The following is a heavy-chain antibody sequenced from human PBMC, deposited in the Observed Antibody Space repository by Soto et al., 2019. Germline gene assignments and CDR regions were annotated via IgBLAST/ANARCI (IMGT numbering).Heavy chain of an antibody. J-gene: IGHJ6*02. Sequence: ASVKVSCKASGYTFTGYYMHWVRQAPGQGLEWMGWINPNSGGTNYAQKFQGRVTMTRDTSISTAYMELSRLRSDDTAVYYCANDRSGSYYVWYYYYGMDVWGQGTTVTVSS. D-gene: IGHD1-26*01. CDR3: ANDRSGSYYVWYYYYGMDV. V-gene: IGHV1-2*02. CDR1: GYTFTGYY. CDR2: INPNSGGT.